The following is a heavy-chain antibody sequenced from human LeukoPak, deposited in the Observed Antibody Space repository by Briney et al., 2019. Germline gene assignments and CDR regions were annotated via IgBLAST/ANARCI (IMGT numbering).Heavy chain of an antibody. J-gene: IGHJ4*02. Sequence: GGSLRLSCAASGFTFSSYAMSWVRQAPGKGLEWVSAISGSGGSTYYADSVKGRFTISRDNSKNTLYLQMNSLRAEDTAVYYFANGGYGRSWAQLFAYGGKGTLVTVSS. CDR2: ISGSGGST. V-gene: IGHV3-23*01. CDR3: ANGGYGRSWAQLFAY. D-gene: IGHD6-13*01. CDR1: GFTFSSYA.